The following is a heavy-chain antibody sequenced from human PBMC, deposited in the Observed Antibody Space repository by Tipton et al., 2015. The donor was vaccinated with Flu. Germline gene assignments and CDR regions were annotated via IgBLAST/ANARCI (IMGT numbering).Heavy chain of an antibody. CDR1: GFPFTTFD. CDR2: MNPRTGET. Sequence: QVQLVQSGAEVEKPGASVKVSCKASGFPFTTFDINWVRQAPGQGLEWMGWMNPRTGETVYAQKFQGRVSMTRDTSITTAYMELRSLRSEDTAVYYCAKGAIFFSQYFGMDVWGQGTTVIVSS. V-gene: IGHV1-8*01. CDR3: AKGAIFFSQYFGMDV. J-gene: IGHJ6*02.